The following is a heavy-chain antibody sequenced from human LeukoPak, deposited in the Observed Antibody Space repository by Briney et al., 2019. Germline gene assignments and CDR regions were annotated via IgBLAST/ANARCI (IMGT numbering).Heavy chain of an antibody. Sequence: SETLSLTCAVSGGSISSGGYSWSWIRQPPGKGLEWIGYIYHNGSTYYNPSLKSRVTISVDRSKNQFSLKLSSVTAADTAVYYCARDGRVAGIECWGQGTLVTVSS. CDR1: GGSISSGGYS. J-gene: IGHJ4*02. D-gene: IGHD6-19*01. CDR2: IYHNGST. V-gene: IGHV4-30-2*01. CDR3: ARDGRVAGIEC.